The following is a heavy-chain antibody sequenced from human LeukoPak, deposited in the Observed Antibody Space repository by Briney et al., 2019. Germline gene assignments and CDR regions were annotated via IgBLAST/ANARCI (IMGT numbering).Heavy chain of an antibody. Sequence: SETLSLTCTVSGGSISSYYWSWIRQPPGKGLEWIGYIYYSGSTNYNPSLKSRVTISVDTSKNQFSLKLSSVTAADTAVYYCARVSLELRYYYYYYYMDVWGKGTTVTVSS. J-gene: IGHJ6*03. CDR2: IYYSGST. CDR1: GGSISSYY. CDR3: ARVSLELRYYYYYYYMDV. D-gene: IGHD1-7*01. V-gene: IGHV4-59*12.